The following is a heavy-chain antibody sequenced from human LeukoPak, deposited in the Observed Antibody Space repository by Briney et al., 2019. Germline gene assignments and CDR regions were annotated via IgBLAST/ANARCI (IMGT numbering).Heavy chain of an antibody. CDR3: ARSASWRYYFDY. V-gene: IGHV4-31*03. J-gene: IGHJ4*02. CDR1: GGSISSGGYY. CDR2: IYYSGST. Sequence: KPSETLSLTCTVSGGSISSGGYYWSWIRQHPGKGLEWIGYIYYSGSTYYNPSLKSRVTISVDTSKNQFSLKLSSVTAADTAVYYCARSASWRYYFDYWGREPWSPSPQ.